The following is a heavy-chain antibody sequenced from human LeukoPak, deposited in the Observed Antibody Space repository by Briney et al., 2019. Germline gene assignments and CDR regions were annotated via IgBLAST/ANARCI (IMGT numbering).Heavy chain of an antibody. D-gene: IGHD1-26*01. Sequence: GGSLRLSCAASGFTFSNAWMSWVRQAPGKGLEWVARIKSKTDGGTTDYAAPVKGRFTISRDDSKNTLYLQMNSLKTEDTAVYYCTTERGGWELDYWGQGTLVTVSS. V-gene: IGHV3-15*01. CDR2: IKSKTDGGTT. CDR1: GFTFSNAW. CDR3: TTERGGWELDY. J-gene: IGHJ4*02.